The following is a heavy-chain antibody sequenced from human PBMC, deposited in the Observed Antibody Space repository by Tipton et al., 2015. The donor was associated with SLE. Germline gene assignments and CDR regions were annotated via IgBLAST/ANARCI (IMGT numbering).Heavy chain of an antibody. V-gene: IGHV3-33*08. CDR3: ARVLGSYYGMDV. CDR2: IWYDGSNK. J-gene: IGHJ6*02. Sequence: SLRLSCAASGFTFISYGMHWVRQAPGKGLEWVAVIWYDGSNKYYADSVKGRFTISRDNSKNTLYLQMNSLRAEDTAVYYCARVLGSYYGMDVWGQGTTVTVSS. CDR1: GFTFISYG.